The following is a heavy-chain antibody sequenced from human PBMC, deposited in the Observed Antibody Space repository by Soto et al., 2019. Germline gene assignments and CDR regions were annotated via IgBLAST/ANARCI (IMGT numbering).Heavy chain of an antibody. J-gene: IGHJ6*03. CDR1: GFTFSSYA. CDR3: AKVPRRYGSGGSCYPSYYYYYYYMDV. Sequence: EVQLLESGGGLVQPGGSLRLSCAASGFTFSSYAMSWVRQAPGKGLEWVSAISGSGGSTYYADSVKGRFTISRDNSKNTLYLQMNSLRGEDTAVYYCAKVPRRYGSGGSCYPSYYYYYYYMDVWGKGTTVTVSS. V-gene: IGHV3-23*01. CDR2: ISGSGGST. D-gene: IGHD2-15*01.